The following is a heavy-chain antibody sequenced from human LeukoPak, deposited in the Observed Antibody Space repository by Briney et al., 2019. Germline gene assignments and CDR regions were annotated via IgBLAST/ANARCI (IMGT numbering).Heavy chain of an antibody. CDR2: IYTSGST. J-gene: IGHJ6*03. D-gene: IGHD4-23*01. CDR3: ARLPTPYYYYMDV. Sequence: SETLSLTCTVSGGSITIYYWSWIRQPAGKGLEWIGRIYTSGSTNYNPSLKSRVTMSVDTSKNQFSLTLNSVTAADTAVYYCARLPTPYYYYMDVWGKGTTVTISS. CDR1: GGSITIYY. V-gene: IGHV4-4*07.